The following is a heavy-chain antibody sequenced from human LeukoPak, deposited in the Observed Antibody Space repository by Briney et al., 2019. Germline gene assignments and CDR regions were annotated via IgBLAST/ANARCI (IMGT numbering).Heavy chain of an antibody. CDR1: GYTFTGYY. J-gene: IGHJ4*02. D-gene: IGHD3-3*01. Sequence: ASVKVSCKASGYTFTGYYMHWVRQAPGQGLEWMGWINPNSGGTNYAQKFQGRVTMTRDTSISTAYMELSRLRSDDTAVYYCAREARFLEWLLIDYWGQGTLVTVSS. CDR2: INPNSGGT. V-gene: IGHV1-2*02. CDR3: AREARFLEWLLIDY.